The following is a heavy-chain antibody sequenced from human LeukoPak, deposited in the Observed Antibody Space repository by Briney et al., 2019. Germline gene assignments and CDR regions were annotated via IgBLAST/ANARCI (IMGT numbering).Heavy chain of an antibody. Sequence: SETLSLTCTVSGGSISSSSYYWGWIRQPPGKGLEWIGSIYYSGSTYYNPSLKSRVTISVDTSKNQFSLKLSSVTAADTAVYYCASIFRRDGYYYFDYWGQGTLVTVSS. V-gene: IGHV4-39*07. J-gene: IGHJ4*02. D-gene: IGHD5-24*01. CDR1: GGSISSSSYY. CDR3: ASIFRRDGYYYFDY. CDR2: IYYSGST.